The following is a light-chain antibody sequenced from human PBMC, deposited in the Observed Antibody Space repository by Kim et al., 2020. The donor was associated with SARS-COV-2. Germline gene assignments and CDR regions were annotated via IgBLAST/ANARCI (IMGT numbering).Light chain of an antibody. Sequence: PGHSITISSTGTSSDVGGYNYISWYQQHPGKAPKLMIYDVSKRPSGVSNRFSGSKSGNTASLTISGLQAEDEADYYCSSYTSSSRVFGGGTQLTVL. V-gene: IGLV2-14*04. CDR2: DVS. CDR3: SSYTSSSRV. CDR1: SSDVGGYNY. J-gene: IGLJ3*02.